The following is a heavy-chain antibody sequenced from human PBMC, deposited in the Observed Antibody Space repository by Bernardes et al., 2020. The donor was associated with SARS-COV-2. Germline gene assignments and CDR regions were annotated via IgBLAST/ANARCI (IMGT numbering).Heavy chain of an antibody. J-gene: IGHJ4*02. CDR1: TFTFSDCS. CDR2: ISRSGTSM. Sequence: GGSLRLSCAASTFTFSDCSMHWIRQAPGTGLEWVSYISRSGTSMHYAGSVKGRFTISRDNAKNSLYLQMNSLRAEDTAVYYCAREYTYGFDYWGQGTLVTGAS. CDR3: AREYTYGFDY. D-gene: IGHD5-18*01. V-gene: IGHV3-11*04.